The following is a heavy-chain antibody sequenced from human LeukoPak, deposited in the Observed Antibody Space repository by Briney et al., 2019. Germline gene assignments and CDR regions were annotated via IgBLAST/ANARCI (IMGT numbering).Heavy chain of an antibody. CDR3: AKRPAYLGLQYFDY. D-gene: IGHD5-24*01. J-gene: IGHJ4*02. V-gene: IGHV1-18*01. Sequence: ASVKVSCKASGYTFTSYGISWVRQAPGQGLEWMGWISAYNGNTNYAQKLQGRVTMTTDTSTSTAYMELNSLRAEDTAVYYCAKRPAYLGLQYFDYWGQGTLVTVSS. CDR2: ISAYNGNT. CDR1: GYTFTSYG.